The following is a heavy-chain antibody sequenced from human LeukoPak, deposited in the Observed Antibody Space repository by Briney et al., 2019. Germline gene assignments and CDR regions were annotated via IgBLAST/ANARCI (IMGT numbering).Heavy chain of an antibody. CDR3: AKGKDDSSGWYFFY. CDR2: IRYDGSNK. V-gene: IGHV3-30*02. J-gene: IGHJ4*02. CDR1: GFTFSSYG. D-gene: IGHD6-19*01. Sequence: GGSLRLSCAASGFTFSSYGMHWVRQAPGKGLEWVAFIRYDGSNKYYADSVKGRFTISRDNAKNTLYLQMNSLRAEDTAVYYCAKGKDDSSGWYFFYWGQGTLVTVSS.